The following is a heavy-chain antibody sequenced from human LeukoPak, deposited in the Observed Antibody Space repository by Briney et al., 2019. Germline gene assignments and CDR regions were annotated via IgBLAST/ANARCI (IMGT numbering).Heavy chain of an antibody. CDR2: ISSCGSTI. D-gene: IGHD1-26*01. CDR1: GFTFSDYY. J-gene: IGHJ4*02. V-gene: IGHV3-11*01. CDR3: ARAMIVGQPRGGY. Sequence: GGSLRLSCAASGFTFSDYYMSWIRQAPGKGLEWVSYISSCGSTIYYADSVKGRFTIFRDNAKNSLYLQMNSLRAEDTAVYYCARAMIVGQPRGGYWGQGTLVTVSS.